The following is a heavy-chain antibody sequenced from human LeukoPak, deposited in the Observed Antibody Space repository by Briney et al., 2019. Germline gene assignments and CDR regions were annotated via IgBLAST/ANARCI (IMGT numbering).Heavy chain of an antibody. Sequence: AGGSLRLSCAASGFTFSSYNMIWVRQAPGKGLEWVSSISSSSSYIYYADSVKGRFTISRDNAKNSLYLQMNSLRAKDTAVYYCARDSRKLLFMIPYYFDYWGQGNLVTVSS. D-gene: IGHD3-22*01. CDR2: ISSSSSYI. CDR1: GFTFSSYN. V-gene: IGHV3-21*01. J-gene: IGHJ4*02. CDR3: ARDSRKLLFMIPYYFDY.